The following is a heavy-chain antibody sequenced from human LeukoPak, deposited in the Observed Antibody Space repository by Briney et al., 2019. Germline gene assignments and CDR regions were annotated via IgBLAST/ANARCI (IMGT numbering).Heavy chain of an antibody. V-gene: IGHV3-23*01. D-gene: IGHD2-15*01. Sequence: GGSLRLSCAASGFTFSSYAMSWVRQAPGKGLEWVSAISGSGGSTYYADSVKGRFTISRDNSKNTLYLQMNSLRAEDTAVYYCAKGRYCSGGSCDDYYYYYGMDVWGQGTTVTVSS. CDR3: AKGRYCSGGSCDDYYYYYGMDV. CDR1: GFTFSSYA. J-gene: IGHJ6*02. CDR2: ISGSGGST.